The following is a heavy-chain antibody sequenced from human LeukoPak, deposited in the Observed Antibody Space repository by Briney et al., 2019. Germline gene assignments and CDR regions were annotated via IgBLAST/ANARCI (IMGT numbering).Heavy chain of an antibody. CDR3: ARGPRAAHYYYYYMDV. Sequence: SQTLSLTCTVSGGSISSGGYYWSWIRQPLGKGLEWIGYIYHSGSTYYNPSLKSRVTISVDRSKNQFSLKLSSVTAADTAVYYCARGPRAAHYYYYYMDVWGKGTTVTVSS. V-gene: IGHV4-30-2*01. J-gene: IGHJ6*03. CDR1: GGSISSGGYY. CDR2: IYHSGST.